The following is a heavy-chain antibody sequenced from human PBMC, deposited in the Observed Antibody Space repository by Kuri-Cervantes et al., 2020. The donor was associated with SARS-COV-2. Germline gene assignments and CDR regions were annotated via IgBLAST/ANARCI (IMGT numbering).Heavy chain of an antibody. D-gene: IGHD2-8*01. J-gene: IGHJ5*02. CDR2: ISAYNGNT. CDR3: ARNLGYCTNGGCYIHWFDP. V-gene: IGHV1-18*01. CDR1: GFTFPSYG. Sequence: SVKVYCKASGFTFPSYGISWVRQAPGQGLEWMGWISAYNGNTNYAQKLQGRVTMTTDTSASTACMVLRSLRSEDTAVYYCARNLGYCTNGGCYIHWFDPWGQGTLVTVSS.